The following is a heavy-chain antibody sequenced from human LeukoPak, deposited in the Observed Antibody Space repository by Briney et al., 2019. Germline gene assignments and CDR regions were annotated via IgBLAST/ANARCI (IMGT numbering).Heavy chain of an antibody. CDR2: IYSGGST. V-gene: IGHV3-53*01. Sequence: GGSLRLSCAASGFTVSSNYMSWVRQAPGKGLEWVSVIYSGGSTYYADSVKGRFTISRDNSKNTLFLQMNSLRAEDTAVYYCARPQGYCSGASCYSAHYYYGMDVWGQGTTVTVSS. D-gene: IGHD2-15*01. J-gene: IGHJ6*02. CDR3: ARPQGYCSGASCYSAHYYYGMDV. CDR1: GFTVSSNY.